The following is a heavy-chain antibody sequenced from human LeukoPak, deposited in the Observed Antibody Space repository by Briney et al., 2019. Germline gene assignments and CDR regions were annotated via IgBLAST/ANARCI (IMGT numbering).Heavy chain of an antibody. V-gene: IGHV1-69*02. CDR3: ASRIAARLDAFDI. CDR2: IIPILGIA. Sequence: GASVKVSCKASGGTFSSYTISWVRQAPGQGLEWMGRIIPILGIANYAQKFQGRVTITADKSTSTAYMELSSLRSEDTAVYYCASRIAARLDAFDIWGQGTMVTVSS. D-gene: IGHD6-6*01. J-gene: IGHJ3*02. CDR1: GGTFSSYT.